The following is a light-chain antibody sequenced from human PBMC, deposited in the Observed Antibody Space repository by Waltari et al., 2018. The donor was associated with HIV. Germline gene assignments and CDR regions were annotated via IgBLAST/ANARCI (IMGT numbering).Light chain of an antibody. CDR1: NSNIGNNF. Sequence: QSVLTQPPSVSAAAGQKVTISCSGSNSNIGNNFVSWYQQLPGTARKLLIYDSNKRPSGIPDRFSGSKSDTSATLDITGLQTGDEADYYCGTWDSSLSAVLFGGGTKLTVL. V-gene: IGLV1-51*01. CDR3: GTWDSSLSAVL. J-gene: IGLJ2*01. CDR2: DSN.